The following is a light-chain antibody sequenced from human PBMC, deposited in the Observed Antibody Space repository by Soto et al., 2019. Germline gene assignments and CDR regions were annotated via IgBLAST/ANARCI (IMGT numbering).Light chain of an antibody. Sequence: QSALTQPASVSGSPGQSIAISCTGSSSDVGFYNYVSWYQQHTGEVPKLIIFEVSNRPSGVSNRFSGSKSGNTASLTISGLQAEDEAADYCSSYTTSSTRVFGPGTKLTVL. V-gene: IGLV2-14*01. CDR3: SSYTTSSTRV. CDR2: EVS. J-gene: IGLJ1*01. CDR1: SSDVGFYNY.